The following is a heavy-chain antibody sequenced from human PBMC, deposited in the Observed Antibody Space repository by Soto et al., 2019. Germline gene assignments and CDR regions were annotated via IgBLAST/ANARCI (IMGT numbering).Heavy chain of an antibody. CDR3: AKDPVVGTRRAFDI. Sequence: GGSLRLSCSASGCTFSSYAMHWVRQAPGKGLEWVSAISGSGGSTYYADSVKGRFTISRDNSKNTLYLQMNSLRAEDTAVYYCAKDPVVGTRRAFDIWGQGTMVTVSS. CDR2: ISGSGGST. D-gene: IGHD1-26*01. J-gene: IGHJ3*02. V-gene: IGHV3-23*01. CDR1: GCTFSSYA.